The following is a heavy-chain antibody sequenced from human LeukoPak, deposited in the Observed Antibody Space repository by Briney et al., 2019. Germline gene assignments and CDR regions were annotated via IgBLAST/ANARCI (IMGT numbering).Heavy chain of an antibody. V-gene: IGHV5-51*01. CDR3: ARHPQTYTSGWYLWDY. CDR1: EYSLTRYW. J-gene: IGHJ4*02. CDR2: FYPVDSDT. Sequence: GESLKISCKGSEYSLTRYWIGWVRRMPGKALKWMGFFYPVDSDTRYSPSFQGQVTISADKSTNTAYLQWSSLKASDTAMYYCARHPQTYTSGWYLWDYWGQGTLVTVSS. D-gene: IGHD6-19*01.